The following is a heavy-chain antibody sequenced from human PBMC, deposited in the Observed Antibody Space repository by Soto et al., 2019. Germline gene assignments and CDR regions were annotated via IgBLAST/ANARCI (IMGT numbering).Heavy chain of an antibody. CDR1: GFTFSTYS. Sequence: PGGSLRLSCAASGFTFSTYSMNWVRQAPGKGLEWVSSISSSSSYIYYADSVKGRFTISRDNAKNSLYLQMNSLRAEDTAVYYCARDLGDYGGNSEGFYYYGMDVWGQGTTVTVSS. CDR3: ARDLGDYGGNSEGFYYYGMDV. D-gene: IGHD4-17*01. V-gene: IGHV3-21*01. CDR2: ISSSSSYI. J-gene: IGHJ6*02.